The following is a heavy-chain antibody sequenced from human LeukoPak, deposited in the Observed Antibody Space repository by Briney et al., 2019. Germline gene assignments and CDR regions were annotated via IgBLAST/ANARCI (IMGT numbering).Heavy chain of an antibody. D-gene: IGHD6-13*01. CDR3: ARSAAAGPDYYYYMDV. CDR2: IIPIFGTA. CDR1: GGTFSSYA. Sequence: SVTVSCKASGGTFSSYAISWVRQAPGQGLEWMGGIIPIFGTANYAQKFQGRVTITADESTSTAYMELSSLRSEDTAVYYCARSAAAGPDYYYYMDVWGKGTTVTISS. J-gene: IGHJ6*03. V-gene: IGHV1-69*13.